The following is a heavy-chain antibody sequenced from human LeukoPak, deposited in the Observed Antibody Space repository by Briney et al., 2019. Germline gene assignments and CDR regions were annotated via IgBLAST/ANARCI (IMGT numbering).Heavy chain of an antibody. V-gene: IGHV3-33*01. Sequence: PGRSLRLSCAASGFTFSSYGMHWVRQAPGKGLEWVALIWYDGSNKYYADSVKGRFTISRDNSKNTLYLQMNSLRAEDTALYYCASGSTRSPHAIDYWGQGTLVTVSS. D-gene: IGHD2-2*01. CDR3: ASGSTRSPHAIDY. CDR1: GFTFSSYG. CDR2: IWYDGSNK. J-gene: IGHJ4*02.